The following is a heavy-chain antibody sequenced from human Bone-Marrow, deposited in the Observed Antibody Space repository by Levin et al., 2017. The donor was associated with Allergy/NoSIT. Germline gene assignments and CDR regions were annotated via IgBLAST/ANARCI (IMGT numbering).Heavy chain of an antibody. CDR1: GFTFSSYG. J-gene: IGHJ4*02. CDR3: AKDRLRGCSGGSCYPFDY. Sequence: GGSLRLSCAASGFTFSSYGMHWVRQAPGKGLEWVAVISYDGSNKYYADSVKGRFTISRDNSKNTLYLQMNSLRAEDTAVYYCAKDRLRGCSGGSCYPFDYWGQGTLVTVSS. CDR2: ISYDGSNK. V-gene: IGHV3-30*18. D-gene: IGHD2-15*01.